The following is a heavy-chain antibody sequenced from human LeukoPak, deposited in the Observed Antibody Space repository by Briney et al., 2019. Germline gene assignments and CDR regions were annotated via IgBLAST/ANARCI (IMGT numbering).Heavy chain of an antibody. V-gene: IGHV3-23*01. CDR2: ISGSGGST. D-gene: IGHD3-22*01. J-gene: IGHJ4*02. CDR3: AKDTIVVVMKYYFDY. CDR1: GFTFANYV. Sequence: GGSLRLSCAASGFTFANYVMSWVRQAPGKGLEWVSAISGSGGSTYYADSVKGRFTISRDNSKNTLYLQMNSLRAEDTAVYYCAKDTIVVVMKYYFDYWGQGTLVTVSS.